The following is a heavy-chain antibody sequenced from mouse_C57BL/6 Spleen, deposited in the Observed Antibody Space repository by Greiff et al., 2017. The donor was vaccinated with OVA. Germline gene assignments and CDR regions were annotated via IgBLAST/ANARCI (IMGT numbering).Heavy chain of an antibody. CDR1: GFTFSSYA. D-gene: IGHD1-1*01. J-gene: IGHJ2*01. CDR3: ARDPYYYGSSYFDY. Sequence: EVKLVESGGGLVKPGGSLKLSCAASGFTFSSYAMSWVRQTPEKRLEWVATISDGGSYTYYPDNVKGRFTISRDNAKNNLYLQMSHLKSEDTAMYYCARDPYYYGSSYFDYWGQGTTLTVPS. CDR2: ISDGGSYT. V-gene: IGHV5-4*01.